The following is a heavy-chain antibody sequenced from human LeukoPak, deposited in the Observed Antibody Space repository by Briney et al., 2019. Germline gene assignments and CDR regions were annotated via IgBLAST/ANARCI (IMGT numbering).Heavy chain of an antibody. CDR3: ARAPYYYGSGSYQDY. CDR1: GYTFTSYG. V-gene: IGHV1-18*01. Sequence: ASVKVSCKASGYTFTSYGISWVRQAPGQGLEWMGWISAYNGNTNYAQKLQGRVTMTTDTSTSTAYMELRSLRSDDTAVYYCARAPYYYGSGSYQDYWGQGTLVTVSS. CDR2: ISAYNGNT. D-gene: IGHD3-10*01. J-gene: IGHJ4*02.